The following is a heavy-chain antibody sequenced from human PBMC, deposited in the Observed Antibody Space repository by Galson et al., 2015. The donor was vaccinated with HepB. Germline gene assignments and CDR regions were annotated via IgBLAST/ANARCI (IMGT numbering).Heavy chain of an antibody. CDR1: GFSFDEYA. CDR2: ISRDGDTI. CDR3: TKDRWCDSSRCPYFDY. Sequence: SLRLSCAASGFSFDEYAMHWVRQAPGKGLEWVSGISRDGDTIGYADSVRGRFTISRDSATNSLYLQMNSLRGEDTAMYYCTKDRWCDSSRCPYFDYWGQGTLVTVSS. J-gene: IGHJ4*02. D-gene: IGHD3-22*01. V-gene: IGHV3-9*01.